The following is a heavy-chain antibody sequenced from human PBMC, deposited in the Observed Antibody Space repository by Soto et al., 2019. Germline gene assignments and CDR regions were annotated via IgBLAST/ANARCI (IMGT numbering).Heavy chain of an antibody. CDR3: ARDRDEILTGYHDY. Sequence: VQLLESGGGLVQPGGSLRLSCAASGFTFTKFAMHWVRRAPGKGLEWVALISYDGSEKYYADSVKGRFSISRDNSRNTLYLQMNSLRGEDTAVYYCARDRDEILTGYHDYWGQGTEVTVST. J-gene: IGHJ4*02. CDR2: ISYDGSEK. V-gene: IGHV3-30-3*01. D-gene: IGHD3-9*01. CDR1: GFTFTKFA.